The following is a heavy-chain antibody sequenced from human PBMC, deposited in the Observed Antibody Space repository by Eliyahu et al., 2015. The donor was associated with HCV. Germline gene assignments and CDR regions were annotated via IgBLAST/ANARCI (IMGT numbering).Heavy chain of an antibody. D-gene: IGHD3-10*01. J-gene: IGHJ5*02. CDR2: IXYSGTT. CDR1: GGSXSRXRYY. V-gene: IGHV4-31*03. Sequence: QMQLQESGPGLVKPSQTLSLTCTVXGGSXSRXRYYWNWIRQHPGKGLEWIGYIXYSGTTHYNPSLKSRVTISLDTSKNQFSLNLNSVTAADTAVYYCARDYYGSGSYYNGNWFDPWGQGMLVTVSS. CDR3: ARDYYGSGSYYNGNWFDP.